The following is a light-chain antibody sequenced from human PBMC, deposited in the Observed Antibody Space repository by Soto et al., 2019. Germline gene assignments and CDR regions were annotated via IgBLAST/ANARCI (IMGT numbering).Light chain of an antibody. CDR1: SSDVGGYNY. J-gene: IGLJ2*01. CDR3: RSFAGNNNLV. Sequence: QSALTQPPSASGSPGQSVTISCTGTSSDVGGYNYVSWYQQHPGKAPKLMISEVSKRPSGVPDRFSGSKSGNTASLPVSGLQAVHEADYYCRSFAGNNNLVFGGGTKLTVL. V-gene: IGLV2-8*01. CDR2: EVS.